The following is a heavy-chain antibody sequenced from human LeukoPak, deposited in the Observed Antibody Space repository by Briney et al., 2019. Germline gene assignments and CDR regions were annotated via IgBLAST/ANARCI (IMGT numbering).Heavy chain of an antibody. Sequence: SGPTLVEPSQTLTPTCTFSGFSISTGGVAVGWIRQPPGKALEWLAVIYSNDDKRYSSSLKTRLTISKDTSKNQVVLTVTNMDPVDTATYSCALSTSTSSVITFDYWGQGILVTVSS. CDR3: ALSTSTSSVITFDY. CDR1: GFSISTGGVA. V-gene: IGHV2-5*01. D-gene: IGHD6-6*01. CDR2: IYSNDDK. J-gene: IGHJ4*02.